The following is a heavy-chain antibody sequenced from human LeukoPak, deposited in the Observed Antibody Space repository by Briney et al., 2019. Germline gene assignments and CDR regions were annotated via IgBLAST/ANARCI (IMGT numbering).Heavy chain of an antibody. D-gene: IGHD2-15*01. CDR1: GYTFTSCG. V-gene: IGHV1-18*01. CDR3: ARVPLGYCSGGSCYSDAFDI. J-gene: IGHJ3*02. Sequence: ASVKVSCKASGYTFTSCGISWVRQAPGQGLEWMGWISAYNGNTNYAQKLQGRVTMTTDTSTSTAYMELRSLRSDDTAVYYCARVPLGYCSGGSCYSDAFDIWGQGTMVTVSS. CDR2: ISAYNGNT.